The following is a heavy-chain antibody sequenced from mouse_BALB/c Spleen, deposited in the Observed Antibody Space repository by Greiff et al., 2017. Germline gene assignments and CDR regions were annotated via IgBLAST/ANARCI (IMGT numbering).Heavy chain of an antibody. Sequence: EVHLVESGGGLVQPGGSLKLSCAASGFDFSRYWMSWVRQAPGKGLEWIGEINPDSSTINYTPSLKDKFIISRDNAKNTLYLQMSKVRSEDTALYYCARSGGITTGYAMDYWGQGTSVTVSS. D-gene: IGHD2-4*01. J-gene: IGHJ4*01. CDR2: INPDSSTI. V-gene: IGHV4-1*02. CDR1: GFDFSRYW. CDR3: ARSGGITTGYAMDY.